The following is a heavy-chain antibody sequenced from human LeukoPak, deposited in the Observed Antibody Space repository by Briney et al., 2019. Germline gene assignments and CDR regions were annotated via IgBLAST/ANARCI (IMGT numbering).Heavy chain of an antibody. V-gene: IGHV4-31*03. J-gene: IGHJ5*02. CDR3: GKVGGNSNS. CDR2: IHNSRGT. D-gene: IGHD4-23*01. Sequence: SETLPLSYTVAGGSITRDLFHWVWIRQHPGKGLEWIGSIHNSRGTSYNPSLESRLTISVDTSENQFFLKMSYVTAADTAMHYCGKVGGNSNSWGQGTLVTVSS. CDR1: GGSITRDLFH.